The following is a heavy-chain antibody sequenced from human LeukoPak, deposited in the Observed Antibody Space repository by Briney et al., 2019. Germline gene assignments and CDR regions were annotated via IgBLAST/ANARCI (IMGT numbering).Heavy chain of an antibody. CDR3: ARGLGPYSTTWYPPLRY. D-gene: IGHD2/OR15-2a*01. Sequence: ASVKVSCKTSGFTFTTYDINWVRQATGQGLEWVGWMNPGSGDTGYAQRFQGRVTMTRDTSISTAYMELSSLRSEDAAVYYCARGLGPYSTTWYPPLRYWGQGTLVTVSS. CDR1: GFTFTTYD. V-gene: IGHV1-8*01. CDR2: MNPGSGDT. J-gene: IGHJ4*02.